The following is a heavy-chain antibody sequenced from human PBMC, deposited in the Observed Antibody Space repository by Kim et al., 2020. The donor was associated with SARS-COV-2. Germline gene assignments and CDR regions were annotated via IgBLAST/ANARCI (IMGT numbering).Heavy chain of an antibody. D-gene: IGHD2-2*01. CDR3: AKEGGYCSSTSCYSDYYFDY. CDR1: GFTFSSYG. V-gene: IGHV3-30*18. J-gene: IGHJ4*02. Sequence: GVSLRLSCAASGFTFSSYGMLWVRQAPGKGLEWVAVISYDGSNKYYADSVKGRFTISRDNSKNTLYLQMNSLRAEDTAVYYCAKEGGYCSSTSCYSDYYFDYWGQGTLVTVSS. CDR2: ISYDGSNK.